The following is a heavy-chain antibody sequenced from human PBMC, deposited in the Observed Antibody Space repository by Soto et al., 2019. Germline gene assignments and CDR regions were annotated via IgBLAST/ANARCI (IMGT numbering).Heavy chain of an antibody. CDR3: AREADFASSGYVLDY. Sequence: PGGSLRLSCAASGFTFSGFSMNWVRQAPGKGLERVSSVTSSPSSMFYADSVKGRFTISRDDAKDSLFLQMNSLRADDTAVYYCAREADFASSGYVLDYWGLGTLVTVSS. J-gene: IGHJ4*02. CDR1: GFTFSGFS. D-gene: IGHD3-22*01. V-gene: IGHV3-21*01. CDR2: VTSSPSSM.